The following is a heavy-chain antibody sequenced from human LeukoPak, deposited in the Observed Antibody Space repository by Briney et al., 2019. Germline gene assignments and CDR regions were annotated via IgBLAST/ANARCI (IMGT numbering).Heavy chain of an antibody. V-gene: IGHV1-8*01. CDR2: MNPNSGNT. Sequence: GASVKVSCKASGYTFTSYDINWVRQATGQGLEWMGWMNPNSGNTGYAQKFQGSVTMTRNTSISTAYMELSSLRSEDTAVYYCARLGGPPYCSGGSCYPQYNWFDPWGQGTLVTVSS. J-gene: IGHJ5*02. CDR3: ARLGGPPYCSGGSCYPQYNWFDP. D-gene: IGHD2-15*01. CDR1: GYTFTSYD.